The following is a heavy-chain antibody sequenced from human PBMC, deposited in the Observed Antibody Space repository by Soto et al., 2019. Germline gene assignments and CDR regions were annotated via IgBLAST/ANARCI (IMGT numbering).Heavy chain of an antibody. Sequence: GGSLRLSCAASGFTFSSYSMNWVRQAPGKGLEWVSYISSNSGTMYYADSVKGRFTISRDNAKNSLYLQMNSLRAEDTAVYYCVRDEIQIWSYVGSFDYWGQGSLVTVSS. CDR2: ISSNSGTM. D-gene: IGHD5-18*01. CDR3: VRDEIQIWSYVGSFDY. V-gene: IGHV3-48*01. CDR1: GFTFSSYS. J-gene: IGHJ4*02.